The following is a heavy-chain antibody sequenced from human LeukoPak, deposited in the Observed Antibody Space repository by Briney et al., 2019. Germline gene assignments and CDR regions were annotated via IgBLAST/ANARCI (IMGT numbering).Heavy chain of an antibody. Sequence: PSESLSLTCTVSVGSINDYSWNWLRQPPGKGLEWIGYIYYSGSTNYNPSLNSRVTISLDTSKNQCSEKVSSVTAADTAVYFCARAQSSGWWNWGQGALVTVSS. V-gene: IGHV4-59*01. D-gene: IGHD6-19*01. CDR1: VGSINDYS. J-gene: IGHJ4*02. CDR3: ARAQSSGWWN. CDR2: IYYSGST.